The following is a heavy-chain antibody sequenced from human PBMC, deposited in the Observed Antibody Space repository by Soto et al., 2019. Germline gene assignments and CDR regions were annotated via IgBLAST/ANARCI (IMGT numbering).Heavy chain of an antibody. CDR2: ISYDENKR. CDR1: GFTLRSYA. Sequence: PGGSLRLSFAASGFTLRSYAMHWVRQAPGKGLEWVAVISYDENKRYYTDSVKGRFTISRDNSKNMVYLEVNSLRAEDTAVYYCARAMDTAMTSKDNWFDPWGQGTLVTVSS. CDR3: ARAMDTAMTSKDNWFDP. V-gene: IGHV3-30-3*01. D-gene: IGHD5-18*01. J-gene: IGHJ5*02.